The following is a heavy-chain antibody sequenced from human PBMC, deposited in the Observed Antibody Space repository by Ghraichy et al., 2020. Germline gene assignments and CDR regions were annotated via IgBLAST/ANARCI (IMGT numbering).Heavy chain of an antibody. D-gene: IGHD6-19*01. V-gene: IGHV3-15*01. J-gene: IGHJ4*02. CDR2: IKSRTDGGTI. CDR1: GFTFSNAW. Sequence: GESLNISCVASGFTFSNAWMSWVRQPPGKELEWIGRIKSRTDGGTIDYAAPVKGRFTILRDDSKNTLSLQMNGLKTEDTAVYYCTTLSSGWNWATYWGQGTLVTVSS. CDR3: TTLSSGWNWATY.